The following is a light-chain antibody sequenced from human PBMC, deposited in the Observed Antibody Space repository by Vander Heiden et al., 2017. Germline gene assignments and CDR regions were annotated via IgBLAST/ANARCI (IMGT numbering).Light chain of an antibody. V-gene: IGKV1-12*01. CDR1: PGVSSW. CDR2: AAS. J-gene: IGKJ3*01. CDR3: QQANRFPCT. Sequence: IQMTQSPSSVSASVGDRVTITCRASPGVSSWLAWYQQKPGKAPKLLIYAASSLQSGVPSRFSGSGSGTDFTPTSSSLQPEDFATYYCQQANRFPCTFGPGTKVDIK.